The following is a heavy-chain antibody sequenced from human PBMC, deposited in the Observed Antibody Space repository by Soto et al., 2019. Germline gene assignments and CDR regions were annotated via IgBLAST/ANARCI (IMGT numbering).Heavy chain of an antibody. Sequence: PSATLALTFTVSGCSVSSGGYYWSWIRQHPGTGLEWIGYIYYSGTTYFNPSLKSRASISLDTSKNEFSLKLTSVTAADTAVYYCARRALPQCINGVCYKDGFWDYWGQGALVTVSS. D-gene: IGHD2-8*01. CDR2: IYYSGTT. V-gene: IGHV4-31*03. CDR1: GCSVSSGGYY. J-gene: IGHJ4*02. CDR3: ARRALPQCINGVCYKDGFWDY.